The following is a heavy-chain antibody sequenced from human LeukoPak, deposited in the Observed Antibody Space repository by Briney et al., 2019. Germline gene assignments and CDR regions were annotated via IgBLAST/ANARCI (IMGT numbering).Heavy chain of an antibody. CDR1: GGSISSGGYY. CDR2: IYYSGST. J-gene: IGHJ3*02. Sequence: SETLSLTCTVSGGSISSGGYYWSWIRQHPGKGLEWIGYIYYSGSTYYNPSLKSRVTISVDTSKNQFSLKLSSVTAADTAVYYCAGGRWTHAFDIWGQRTMVTVSS. D-gene: IGHD4-23*01. V-gene: IGHV4-31*03. CDR3: AGGRWTHAFDI.